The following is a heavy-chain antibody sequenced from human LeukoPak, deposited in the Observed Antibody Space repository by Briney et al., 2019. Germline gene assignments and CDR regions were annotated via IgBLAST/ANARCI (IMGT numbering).Heavy chain of an antibody. CDR1: GFTFSSCW. J-gene: IGHJ4*02. CDR2: INSDGSRT. D-gene: IGHD6-13*01. Sequence: TGGSLRLSCAASGFTFSSCWMHWVRQAPGKGLVWVSRINSDGSRTSYADSVKGRFTISRDNAKNTLYLQMNSLRAEDTAVYYCARHIAAAGPGFDYWGQGTLVTVSS. V-gene: IGHV3-74*01. CDR3: ARHIAAAGPGFDY.